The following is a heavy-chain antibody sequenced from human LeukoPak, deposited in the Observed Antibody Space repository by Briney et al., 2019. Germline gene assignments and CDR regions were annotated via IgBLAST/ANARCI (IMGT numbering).Heavy chain of an antibody. Sequence: GGSLRLSCAASGFTFSSYAMSWVRQAPGKGLEWVSAISGSGGSTYYADSVKGRFTISRDNSKNTLYLQMNSLRAEDTAVYYCAKTRRWEIAAAGTFDYWGQGTLVTVSS. J-gene: IGHJ4*02. CDR2: ISGSGGST. CDR3: AKTRRWEIAAAGTFDY. V-gene: IGHV3-23*01. D-gene: IGHD6-13*01. CDR1: GFTFSSYA.